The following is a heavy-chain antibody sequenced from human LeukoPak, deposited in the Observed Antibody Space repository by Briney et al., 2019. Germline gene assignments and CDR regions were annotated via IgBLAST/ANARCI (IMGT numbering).Heavy chain of an antibody. CDR2: ISGSGGST. J-gene: IGHJ4*02. V-gene: IGHV3-23*01. CDR1: GFTFSSYA. CDR3: AKGLEAVAGTPHPFDY. D-gene: IGHD6-19*01. Sequence: GGSLRLSCAASGFTFSSYAMSWVRQAPGKGLEWVSAISGSGGSTYYADSVKGRFTISSDNSKNTLYLQMNSLRAEDTAVYYCAKGLEAVAGTPHPFDYRGQGTLVTVSS.